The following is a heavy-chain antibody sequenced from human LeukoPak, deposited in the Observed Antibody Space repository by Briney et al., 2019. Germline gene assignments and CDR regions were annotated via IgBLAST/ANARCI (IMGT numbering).Heavy chain of an antibody. J-gene: IGHJ4*02. CDR2: IYTSGST. D-gene: IGHD4-17*01. Sequence: PSQTLSLTCTVSGGSISSGSYYWSWIRQPAGKGLEWIGRIYTSGSTNYNPSLKSRVTISLDASKNQFSLKLSSVTAADTAVYYCANSIDFDYGDYYFDYWGQGALVTISS. CDR3: ANSIDFDYGDYYFDY. CDR1: GGSISSGSYY. V-gene: IGHV4-61*02.